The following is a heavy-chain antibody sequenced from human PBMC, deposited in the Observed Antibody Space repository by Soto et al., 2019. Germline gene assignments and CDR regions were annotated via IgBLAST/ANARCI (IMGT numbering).Heavy chain of an antibody. Sequence: LSLTCTVSGVSVTRTSFYWSWIRQAPGKGQEWIGYIYYSGSTYYNPSLKSRVTISVDTSKNQFSLKLSSVTAADTAVYYCPRDGSLGTGGTWFDPWGQGTLVTVSS. V-gene: IGHV4-31*03. CDR3: PRDGSLGTGGTWFDP. J-gene: IGHJ5*02. CDR2: IYYSGST. CDR1: GVSVTRTSFY. D-gene: IGHD1-1*01.